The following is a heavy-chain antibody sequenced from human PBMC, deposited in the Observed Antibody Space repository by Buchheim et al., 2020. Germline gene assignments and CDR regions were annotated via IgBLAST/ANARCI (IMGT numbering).Heavy chain of an antibody. J-gene: IGHJ4*02. CDR3: ARLYSSSPDEIYYFDY. CDR2: IYYSGST. Sequence: QLQLQESGPGLVKPSETLSLTCTVSGGSISSSSYYWGWIRQPPGKGLEWIGSIYYSGSTYYNPSLKSRVTISVDTSKNQFSLKLSSVTAADTAVYYCARLYSSSPDEIYYFDYWGQGTL. D-gene: IGHD6-6*01. V-gene: IGHV4-39*01. CDR1: GGSISSSSYY.